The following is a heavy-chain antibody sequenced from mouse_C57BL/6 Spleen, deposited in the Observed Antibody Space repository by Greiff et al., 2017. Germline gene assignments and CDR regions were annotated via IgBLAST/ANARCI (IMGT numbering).Heavy chain of an antibody. CDR2: ISSGSSTI. V-gene: IGHV5-17*01. Sequence: EVKLVESGGGLVKPGGSLKLSCAASGFTFSDSGMHWVRQAPETGLEWVAYISSGSSTIYYADTVKGRFTISRDNAKNTLFLQMTSLRSEDTAMYYCAIITTVVARYFDVWGTGTTVTVSS. CDR1: GFTFSDSG. J-gene: IGHJ1*03. CDR3: AIITTVVARYFDV. D-gene: IGHD1-1*01.